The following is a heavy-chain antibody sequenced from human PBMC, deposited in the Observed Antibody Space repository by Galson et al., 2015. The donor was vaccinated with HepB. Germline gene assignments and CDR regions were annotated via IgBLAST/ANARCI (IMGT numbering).Heavy chain of an antibody. D-gene: IGHD2-8*02. V-gene: IGHV2-5*02. CDR3: AHRRSDSTGGTVFDS. Sequence: PALVKPTQTLTLTCTFSVFSLSTRGVGVGWIRQPPGKALEWLALLYWDDDKRYSPSPKSRLTITKDTSKNQVVLTMTNMDPVDTATYFCAHRRSDSTGGTVFDSWGQGTLVTVSS. CDR2: LYWDDDK. J-gene: IGHJ4*02. CDR1: VFSLSTRGVG.